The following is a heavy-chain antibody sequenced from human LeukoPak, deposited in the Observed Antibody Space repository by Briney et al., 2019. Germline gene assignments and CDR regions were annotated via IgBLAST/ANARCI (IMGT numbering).Heavy chain of an antibody. D-gene: IGHD3-3*01. Sequence: GGSLRLSCTASGFTFSDYAMSWVRQAPRKGLEWVSSINGHENLIYYADSVKGRFTISRDNSKNTLYLQINSLRPEDTAVYYCARVDDLDAFDIWGQGTMVTVSS. CDR1: GFTFSDYA. CDR3: ARVDDLDAFDI. J-gene: IGHJ3*02. V-gene: IGHV3-23*05. CDR2: INGHENLI.